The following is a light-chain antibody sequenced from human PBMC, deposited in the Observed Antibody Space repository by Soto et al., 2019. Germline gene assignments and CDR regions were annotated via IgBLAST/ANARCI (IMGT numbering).Light chain of an antibody. CDR3: QQYGSSPVT. J-gene: IGKJ5*01. CDR2: GAS. Sequence: EIVMTQSPATLSVSPGEGATLSCRASQSVSSKLARYQQKPGQAPRLLIYGASSRATGIPDRFSGSGSGTDFTLTISRLEPEDFAVYYCQQYGSSPVTFGQGTRLENK. V-gene: IGKV3-20*01. CDR1: QSVSSK.